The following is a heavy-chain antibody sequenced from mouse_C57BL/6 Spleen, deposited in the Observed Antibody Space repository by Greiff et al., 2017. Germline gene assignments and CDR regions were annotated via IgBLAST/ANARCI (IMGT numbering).Heavy chain of an antibody. Sequence: QVQLKQSGAELVRPGASVTLSCKASGYTFTDYEMHWVKQTPVHGLEWIGAIDPETGGTAYNQKFKGKAILTADKSSSTAYMELRSLTSEDSAVYYCTRCYSKGAWFAYWGQGTLVTVSA. D-gene: IGHD2-5*01. CDR3: TRCYSKGAWFAY. CDR2: IDPETGGT. CDR1: GYTFTDYE. J-gene: IGHJ3*01. V-gene: IGHV1-15*01.